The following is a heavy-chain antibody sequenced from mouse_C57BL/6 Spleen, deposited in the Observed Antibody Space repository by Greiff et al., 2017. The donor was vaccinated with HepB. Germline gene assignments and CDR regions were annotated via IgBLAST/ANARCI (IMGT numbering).Heavy chain of an antibody. Sequence: VQLQHSGPELVKPGASVKISCKASGYSFTGYYMNWVKQSPEKSLEWIGEINPSTGGTTYNQKFKAKATLTVDKSSSTAYMQLKSLTSEDSAVYYCARDGAMDYWGQGTSVTVSS. V-gene: IGHV1-42*01. J-gene: IGHJ4*01. CDR3: ARDGAMDY. CDR2: INPSTGGT. CDR1: GYSFTGYY.